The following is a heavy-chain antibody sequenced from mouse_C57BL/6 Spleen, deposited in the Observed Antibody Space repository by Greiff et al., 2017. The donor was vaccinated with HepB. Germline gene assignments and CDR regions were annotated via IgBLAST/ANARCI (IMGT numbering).Heavy chain of an antibody. CDR2: ISGGGGNT. CDR3: ARHYDGYQDY. Sequence: EVQVVESGGGLVKPGGSLKLSCAASGFTFSSYTMSWVRQTPEKRLEWVATISGGGGNTYYPDSVKGRFTISRDNAKNTLYLQMSSLRSEDTALYYCARHYDGYQDYWGQGTTLTVSS. CDR1: GFTFSSYT. J-gene: IGHJ2*01. V-gene: IGHV5-9*01. D-gene: IGHD2-3*01.